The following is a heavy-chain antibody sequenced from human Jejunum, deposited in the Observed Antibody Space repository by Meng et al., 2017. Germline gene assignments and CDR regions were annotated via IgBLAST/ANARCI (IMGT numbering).Heavy chain of an antibody. CDR1: GFTFSDNW. CDR2: IKEEGSEK. V-gene: IGHV3-7*01. Sequence: GESLKISCAASGFTFSDNWMTWVRQAPGKGLEWVANIKEEGSEKYYVDSVKGRFTISRDNAKNSLFLQMNSLRVEDTAVYYCASIRRGLSYFDYWGQGTLVT. CDR3: ASIRRGLSYFDY. D-gene: IGHD3-10*01. J-gene: IGHJ4*02.